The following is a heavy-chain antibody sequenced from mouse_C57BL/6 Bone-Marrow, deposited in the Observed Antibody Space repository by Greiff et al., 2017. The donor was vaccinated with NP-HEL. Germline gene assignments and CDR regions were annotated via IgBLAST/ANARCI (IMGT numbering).Heavy chain of an antibody. D-gene: IGHD2-3*01. V-gene: IGHV6-3*01. Sequence: EVMLVESGGGLVQPGGSMKLSCVASGFTFSNYWMNWVRQSPEKGLEWVAQIRLKSDNYATHYAESVKGRFTISRDDSKSSVYLQMNNLRAEDTGIYYCTSSYDGYFYWYFDVWGTGTTVTVSS. J-gene: IGHJ1*03. CDR3: TSSYDGYFYWYFDV. CDR1: GFTFSNYW. CDR2: IRLKSDNYAT.